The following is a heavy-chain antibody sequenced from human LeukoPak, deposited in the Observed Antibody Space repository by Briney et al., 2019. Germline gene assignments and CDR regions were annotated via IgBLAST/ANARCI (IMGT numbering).Heavy chain of an antibody. CDR1: RFTFSSYS. V-gene: IGHV3-21*01. CDR2: ISSSGSYI. D-gene: IGHD3-9*01. CDR3: ARGPYYDILTGYYMAYYYYMDV. Sequence: GSLRLSCAASRFTFSSYSMNWVRQAPGKGLEWVSSISSSGSYIYYADSVKGRFTISRDNAKNSLYLQMNSLRAEDTAVYYCARGPYYDILTGYYMAYYYYMDVWGKGTTVTVSS. J-gene: IGHJ6*03.